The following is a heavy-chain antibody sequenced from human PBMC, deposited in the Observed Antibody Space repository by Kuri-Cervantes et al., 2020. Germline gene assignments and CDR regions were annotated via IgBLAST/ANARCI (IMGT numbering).Heavy chain of an antibody. J-gene: IGHJ6*02. V-gene: IGHV1-46*01. CDR1: GYTFTSYY. CDR3: AREGARWFGRKYYYYGMDV. Sequence: ASVKVSCKASGYTFTSYYMHWVRQAPGQGLEWMGIINPSGGSTSYAQKFQGRVTITADESSSTAYMELNTLTSEDTAVYYCAREGARWFGRKYYYYGMDVWGQGTTVTVSS. CDR2: INPSGGST. D-gene: IGHD3-10*01.